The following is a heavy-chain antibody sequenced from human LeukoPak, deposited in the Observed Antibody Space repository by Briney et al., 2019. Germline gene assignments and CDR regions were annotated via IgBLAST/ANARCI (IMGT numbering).Heavy chain of an antibody. V-gene: IGHV3-7*01. CDR1: GFTFSTYW. Sequence: WGSLRLSCAASGFTFSTYWMKWVRQAPGKGLEWVASIKEDGSDKYYVDSVKGRFSISRDNAKNSLYLQMNSLRTEDTAVYYCAKGGHYNFDYWGQGTLVTVSS. CDR3: AKGGHYNFDY. D-gene: IGHD4-11*01. CDR2: IKEDGSDK. J-gene: IGHJ4*02.